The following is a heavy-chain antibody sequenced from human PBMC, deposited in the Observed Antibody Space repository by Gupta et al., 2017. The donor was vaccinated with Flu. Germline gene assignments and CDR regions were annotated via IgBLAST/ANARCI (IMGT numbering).Heavy chain of an antibody. V-gene: IGHV3-72*01. CDR1: GFTFSDHY. J-gene: IGHJ4*02. D-gene: IGHD2-15*01. CDR2: IRHKASGYTT. CDR3: ARGEDSVSASVRYDY. Sequence: EVQLVESGGGLVQHGGSLRLSCAVSGFTFSDHYMAWFRQAPGKGLEWVGRIRHKASGYTTEYAAPVKGRFTISRDESKNSLYLQMNSLKTEDTAEYYCARGEDSVSASVRYDYWGQGALVTVSS.